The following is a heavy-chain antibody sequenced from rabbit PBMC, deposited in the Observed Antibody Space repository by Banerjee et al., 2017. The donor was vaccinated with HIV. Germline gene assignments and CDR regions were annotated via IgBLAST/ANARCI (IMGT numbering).Heavy chain of an antibody. CDR3: ARDLTGVIGWNFNL. J-gene: IGHJ4*01. Sequence: QSLEESGGDLVKPGGSLTLTCTASGFSFNDNYWICWVRQAPVTGLEWIACINAADDSKICYASWAKGRFTISKTSSTTVTLQMTSLTAADTATYFCARDLTGVIGWNFNLWGPGTLVT. D-gene: IGHD1-1*01. CDR2: INAADDSKI. V-gene: IGHV1S40*01. CDR1: GFSFNDNYW.